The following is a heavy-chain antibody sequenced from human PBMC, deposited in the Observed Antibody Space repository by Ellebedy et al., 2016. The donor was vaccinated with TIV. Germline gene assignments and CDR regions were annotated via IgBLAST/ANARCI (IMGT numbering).Heavy chain of an antibody. CDR3: ARRFCISTSCYGSIDY. V-gene: IGHV3-11*01. Sequence: GESLKISCAASGFTFSDYYMSWIRQAPGKGLEWVSYISSSGSTIYYADSVKGRFTISRDNAKNSLYLQMNSLRVEDTAVYYCARRFCISTSCYGSIDYWGQGTLVTVSS. CDR2: ISSSGSTI. D-gene: IGHD2-2*01. J-gene: IGHJ4*02. CDR1: GFTFSDYY.